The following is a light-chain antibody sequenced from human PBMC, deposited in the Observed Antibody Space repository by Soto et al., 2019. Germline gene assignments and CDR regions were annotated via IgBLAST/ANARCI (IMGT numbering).Light chain of an antibody. Sequence: DIQMTQSPSTLSAALGDRVTITCRASQSVSSWLAWYQQKPGKAPKLLIYKASSLESGVPPRFSGSGSGTEFTLTISSLQPEAFATYYCQEYHSYSFGQGTKLELK. V-gene: IGKV1-5*03. CDR1: QSVSSW. CDR2: KAS. J-gene: IGKJ2*01. CDR3: QEYHSYS.